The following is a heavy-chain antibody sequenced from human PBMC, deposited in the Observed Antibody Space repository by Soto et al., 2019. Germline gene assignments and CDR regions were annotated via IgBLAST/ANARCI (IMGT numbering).Heavy chain of an antibody. CDR2: IIPMLGIA. D-gene: IGHD5-18*01. CDR3: ANRGYSYGFVIY. V-gene: IGHV1-69*02. CDR1: GGTFSSYT. J-gene: IGHJ4*02. Sequence: QVQLVQSGAEVKKPGSSVKVSCKASGGTFSSYTFSWVRQAPGQGLEWMGRIIPMLGIANYAQKFQGRVTITADKSTSTDNMELGSLGSEDTAVDYCANRGYSYGFVIYWGQGTLVTVSS.